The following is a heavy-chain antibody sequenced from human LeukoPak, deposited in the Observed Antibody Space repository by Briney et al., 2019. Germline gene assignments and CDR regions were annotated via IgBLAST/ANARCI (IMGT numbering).Heavy chain of an antibody. Sequence: GGSLRLSCAASGFTFSSYWMSWVRQAPGKGLEWVANIKQDGSEKYYVDSVKGRFTISRDNAKNSLYLQMNGLRAEDTAVYYCARGGTGVPFDYWGQGTLVTASS. CDR1: GFTFSSYW. J-gene: IGHJ4*02. CDR3: ARGGTGVPFDY. D-gene: IGHD7-27*01. V-gene: IGHV3-7*01. CDR2: IKQDGSEK.